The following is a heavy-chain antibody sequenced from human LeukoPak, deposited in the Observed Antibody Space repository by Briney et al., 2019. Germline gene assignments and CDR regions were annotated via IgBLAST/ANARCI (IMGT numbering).Heavy chain of an antibody. CDR3: AKGPYYYYGMDV. J-gene: IGHJ6*02. Sequence: GGSLRLSCAASGFTFSSYAMSWVRQAPGKGLEWVSTISGSGSSTYYADSVKGRSTISRDNSKNTLYLQMNSLRAEDTAVYYCAKGPYYYYGMDVWGQGTTVTVSS. CDR1: GFTFSSYA. CDR2: ISGSGSST. V-gene: IGHV3-23*01.